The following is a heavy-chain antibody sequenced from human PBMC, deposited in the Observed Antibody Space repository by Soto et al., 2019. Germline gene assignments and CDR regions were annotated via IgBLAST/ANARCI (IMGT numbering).Heavy chain of an antibody. V-gene: IGHV3-48*02. CDR3: AAPYYDFSSGYPPLEV. Sequence: PVPLIRRPCTVFGFNIGTYGMPWISKSPKKVLQWVSYISSSSSIIYYADSVKGRFTISRDNAKNSLYLQMNSLRDEDTALYYCAAPYYDFSSGYPPLEVWGQETLVTGSS. CDR2: ISSSSSII. D-gene: IGHD3-3*01. J-gene: IGHJ4*01. CDR1: GFNIGTYG.